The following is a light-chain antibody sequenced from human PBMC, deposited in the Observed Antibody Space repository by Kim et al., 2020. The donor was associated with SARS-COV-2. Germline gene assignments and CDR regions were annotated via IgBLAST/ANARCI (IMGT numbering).Light chain of an antibody. CDR1: SSDVDAYNS. Sequence: GQSVTISCAGISSDVDAYNSVSWYHQHPGKAPKLMIYEVNKRPSGVPVRFSGSKSGNTASLTVSGLQADDEADYYCSSYAGTNNFVFGGGTTLTVL. V-gene: IGLV2-8*01. J-gene: IGLJ2*01. CDR2: EVN. CDR3: SSYAGTNNFV.